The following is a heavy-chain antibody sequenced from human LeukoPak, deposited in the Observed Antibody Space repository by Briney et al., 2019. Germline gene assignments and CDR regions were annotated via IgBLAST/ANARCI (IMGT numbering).Heavy chain of an antibody. D-gene: IGHD3-22*01. CDR2: IIPIFGTA. CDR1: GYTFTSYG. Sequence: ASVKVSCKASGYTFTSYGISWVRQAPGQGLEWMGGIIPIFGTANYAQKFQGRVTITTDESTSTAYMELSSLRSEDTAVYYCARDYYDSSGYEYYFDYWGQGTLVTVSS. V-gene: IGHV1-69*05. J-gene: IGHJ4*02. CDR3: ARDYYDSSGYEYYFDY.